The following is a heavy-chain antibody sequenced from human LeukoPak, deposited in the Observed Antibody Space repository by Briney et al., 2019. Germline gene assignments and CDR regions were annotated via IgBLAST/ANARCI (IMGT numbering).Heavy chain of an antibody. CDR1: GGTFSSYT. D-gene: IGHD3-16*01. CDR3: ARVGGPPHRNWYFDL. V-gene: IGHV1-69*02. Sequence: EASVKVSCKASGGTFSSYTISWVRQAPGQGLEWMGRIIPILGIANYARKFQGRVTITADKSTSTAYMELSSLRSEDTAVYYCARVGGPPHRNWYFDLWGRGTLVTVSS. J-gene: IGHJ2*01. CDR2: IIPILGIA.